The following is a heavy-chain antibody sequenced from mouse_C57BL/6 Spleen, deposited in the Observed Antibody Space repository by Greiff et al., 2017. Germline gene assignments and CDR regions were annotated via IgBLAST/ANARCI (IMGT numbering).Heavy chain of an antibody. CDR2: IDPETGGT. J-gene: IGHJ2*01. D-gene: IGHD2-3*01. CDR3: TREFYSDGYGGY. Sequence: VQLQQSGAELVRPGASVTLSCKASGYTFTDYEMHWVKQTPVHGLEWIGAIDPETGGTAYNQKFKGKAILTADKSSSTAYMELRSLTSEDSAVYYCTREFYSDGYGGYWGQGTTLTVSS. CDR1: GYTFTDYE. V-gene: IGHV1-15*01.